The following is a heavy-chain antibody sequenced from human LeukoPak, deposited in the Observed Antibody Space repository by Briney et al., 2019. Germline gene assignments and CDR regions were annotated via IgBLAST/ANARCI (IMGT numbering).Heavy chain of an antibody. CDR3: ARAKVAAVTNYFDY. D-gene: IGHD3-3*01. J-gene: IGHJ4*02. Sequence: PSETLSLTCTVSGGSISSSSYYWGWIRQPPGKGLEWIGSIYYSGSTYYNPSLKSRVTISVDRSKNQFSLKLSSVTAADTAVYYCARAKVAAVTNYFDYWGQGTLVTVSS. CDR1: GGSISSSSYY. V-gene: IGHV4-39*07. CDR2: IYYSGST.